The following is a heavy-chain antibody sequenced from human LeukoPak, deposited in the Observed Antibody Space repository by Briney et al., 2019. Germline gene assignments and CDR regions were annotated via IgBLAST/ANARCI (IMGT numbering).Heavy chain of an antibody. V-gene: IGHV3-73*01. CDR1: GFTFSDSA. Sequence: GGSLKLSCSASGFTFSDSAIQWVRQATGKGLEWVGRIKSKADTYAPTYAASLKGRFTISRGDSRNRPCRQMSSMRTEAPAAYYCTREYRRGWPFDFRGQGTLVTGSS. CDR2: IKSKADTYAP. D-gene: IGHD6-6*01. J-gene: IGHJ4*02. CDR3: TREYRRGWPFDF.